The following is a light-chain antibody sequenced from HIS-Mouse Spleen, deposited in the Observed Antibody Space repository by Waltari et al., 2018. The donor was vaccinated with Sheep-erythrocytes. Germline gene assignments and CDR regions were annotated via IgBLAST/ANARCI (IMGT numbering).Light chain of an antibody. Sequence: QSALTQPRSVSGSPGQSVTISCTGTSSDVGGYNYVSLSQQHPGKAPKLMIYDVSKLPSGVPDRFSGSKSGTTASLTISGLPAEDEADYYCCSYAGSYNHVFATGTKVTVL. V-gene: IGLV2-11*01. CDR3: CSYAGSYNHV. CDR2: DVS. CDR1: SSDVGGYNY. J-gene: IGLJ1*01.